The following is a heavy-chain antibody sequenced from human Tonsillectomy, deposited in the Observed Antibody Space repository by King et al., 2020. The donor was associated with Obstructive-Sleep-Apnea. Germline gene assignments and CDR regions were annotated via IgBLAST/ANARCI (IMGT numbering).Heavy chain of an antibody. CDR1: GFPFSSYT. CDR3: ARDASLTRPHWYFDL. CDR2: ISFDGSNK. V-gene: IGHV3-30*04. D-gene: IGHD6-6*01. J-gene: IGHJ2*01. Sequence: VQLVESEGGVVQPGRSLRLSCAASGFPFSSYTMHWVRQAPGKGLEWVAVISFDGSNKYYADSVKGRFTISRDNSKNTLYLQMNSLRAEDTAVYYCARDASLTRPHWYFDLWGRGTLVTVSS.